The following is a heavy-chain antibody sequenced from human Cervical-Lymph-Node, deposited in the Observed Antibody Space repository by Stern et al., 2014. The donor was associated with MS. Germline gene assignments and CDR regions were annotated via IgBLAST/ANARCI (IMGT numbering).Heavy chain of an antibody. Sequence: VQLVESGAEMRKPGSSVRVSCKTSGGNFTTYAVSWVRQAPGQGLEWMGGIIRFSGAADYNQKFKGRVPITADESSSNVYMEPRSLRSEDTAVFFCTVASATAEIDFWGQGTLVVVSS. J-gene: IGHJ4*02. CDR3: TVASATAEIDF. D-gene: IGHD1-14*01. V-gene: IGHV1-69*01. CDR1: GGNFTTYA. CDR2: IIRFSGAA.